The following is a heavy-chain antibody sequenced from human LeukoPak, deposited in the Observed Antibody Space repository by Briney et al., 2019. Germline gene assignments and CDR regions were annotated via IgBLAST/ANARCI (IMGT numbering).Heavy chain of an antibody. V-gene: IGHV3-30*18. CDR1: GFTFSSYG. CDR2: ISYDGSNK. CDR3: AKIDGVDSSSLDY. Sequence: GRSLRLSCAASGFTFSSYGMHWVRQAPGKGLEWVAVISYDGSNKYYADSVKGRFTISRDNSKNTLYLQMNSLRAGDTAVYYCAKIDGVDSSSLDYWGQGTLVTVSS. D-gene: IGHD6-6*01. J-gene: IGHJ4*02.